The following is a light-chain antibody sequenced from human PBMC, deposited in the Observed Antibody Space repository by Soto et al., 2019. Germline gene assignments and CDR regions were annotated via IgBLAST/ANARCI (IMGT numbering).Light chain of an antibody. Sequence: DIQMTQSASSLSASVGDRVTITCRGSQSISNYLNWYQQKPGKAPQLLIYAASNLQSGVPSRFSGSGSGTDFTLTISSLQPEDFATYYCQQTYSNSITFGQGTRLEI. J-gene: IGKJ5*01. CDR2: AAS. V-gene: IGKV1-39*01. CDR1: QSISNY. CDR3: QQTYSNSIT.